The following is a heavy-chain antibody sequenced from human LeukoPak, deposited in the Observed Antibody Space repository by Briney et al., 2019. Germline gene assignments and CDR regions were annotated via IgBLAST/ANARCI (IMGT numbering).Heavy chain of an antibody. D-gene: IGHD1/OR15-1a*01. CDR1: GFTFSSYA. V-gene: IGHV4-34*01. J-gene: IGHJ4*02. CDR3: ARVRNNLDF. CDR2: INHSGSA. Sequence: GSLRLSCAASGFTFSSYAMSWVRQPPGKGLEWIGEINHSGSANYNPSLKSRVTISIDMAKKHFSLKLNSVTAADTAVYYCARVRNNLDFWGQGTLVTVSS.